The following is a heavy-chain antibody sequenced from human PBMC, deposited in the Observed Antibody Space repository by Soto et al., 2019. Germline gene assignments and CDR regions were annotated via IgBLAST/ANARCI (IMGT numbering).Heavy chain of an antibody. Sequence: PSETLSLTFTVSGGPISNYYWSWIRQPPGKGLEWIGYIYYSGSTNYNPSLKSRVTISVDTSKNQFYLKLSSVTAADTAVYYCARGASGSYSLWGRATLVTVSS. V-gene: IGHV4-59*01. CDR1: GGPISNYY. CDR3: ARGASGSYSL. J-gene: IGHJ2*01. D-gene: IGHD1-26*01. CDR2: IYYSGST.